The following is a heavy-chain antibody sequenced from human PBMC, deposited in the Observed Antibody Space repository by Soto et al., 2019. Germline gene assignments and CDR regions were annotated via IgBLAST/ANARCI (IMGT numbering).Heavy chain of an antibody. CDR2: IYYSGST. Sequence: SLTCTVSGGSFSSYYWSWIRQPPGKGLEWIGYIYYSGSTNYNPSLKSRVTISVDTSKNQISLQVRSATAADAAVYYGARDLKEFFGEGKCNGSDPGGRETLSPVSS. CDR3: ARDLKEFFGEGKCNGSDP. V-gene: IGHV4-59*01. CDR1: GGSFSSYY. D-gene: IGHD3-10*01. J-gene: IGHJ5*02.